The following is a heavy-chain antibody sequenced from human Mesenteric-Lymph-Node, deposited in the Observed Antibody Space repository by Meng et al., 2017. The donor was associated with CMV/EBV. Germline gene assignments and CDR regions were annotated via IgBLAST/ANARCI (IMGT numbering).Heavy chain of an antibody. J-gene: IGHJ6*02. CDR2: IWYDGSNK. V-gene: IGHV3-33*06. CDR1: GFTFSSYG. Sequence: GGSLRLSCAASGFTFSSYGMHWVRQAPGKGLEWVAIIWYDGSNKYYADSVKGRFTISRDNSKNTLYLQMNNMRAEDTAVYYCAKHRSPGGYYYGMDVWGQGTTVTVSS. CDR3: AKHRSPGGYYYGMDV. D-gene: IGHD3-10*01.